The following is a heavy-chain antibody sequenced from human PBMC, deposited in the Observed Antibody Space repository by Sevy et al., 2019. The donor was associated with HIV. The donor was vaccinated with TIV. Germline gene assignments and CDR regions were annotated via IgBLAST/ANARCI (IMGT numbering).Heavy chain of an antibody. J-gene: IGHJ4*02. CDR2: FVSSGDIT. CDR1: GFTFSSSA. Sequence: GGSLRLSCAASGFTFSSSAMNWVRQAPGKGLEWVSGFVSSGDITYYPDSVKGRFTISRDNSKNTLYLQINSLRVEDTAIYYCAKRCNENFFDYWGQGSLVTVSS. CDR3: AKRCNENFFDY. D-gene: IGHD2-8*01. V-gene: IGHV3-23*01.